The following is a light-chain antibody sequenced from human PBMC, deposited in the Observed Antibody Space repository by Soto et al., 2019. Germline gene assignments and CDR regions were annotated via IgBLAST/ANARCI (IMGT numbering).Light chain of an antibody. CDR3: QQYGISGT. V-gene: IGKV3-20*01. Sequence: IIVTLSPATLSVTTGERATLSCRASQSISSSLAWYQQKPGQAPRLLIYGASNRATGIPDRFSGSGSGTDFTLTISRLEPEDFAVYYCQQYGISGTFGQGTKVDIK. CDR2: GAS. J-gene: IGKJ1*01. CDR1: QSISSS.